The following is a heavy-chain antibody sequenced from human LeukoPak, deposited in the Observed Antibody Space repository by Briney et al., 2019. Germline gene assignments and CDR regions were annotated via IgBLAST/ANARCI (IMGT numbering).Heavy chain of an antibody. CDR2: ISSSSSTI. J-gene: IGHJ6*03. CDR3: AKYRAGRASRESRGYMDV. CDR1: GYTFSSYG. D-gene: IGHD5-24*01. V-gene: IGHV3-48*01. Sequence: PLGSLKLSCTASGYTFSSYGMTWVRQAPGKGLEWISYISSSSSTIYYADTVKGRVTISRDNAKNSPYLQLKSLRAEDTAVYYCAKYRAGRASRESRGYMDVWGKGRTVTVSS.